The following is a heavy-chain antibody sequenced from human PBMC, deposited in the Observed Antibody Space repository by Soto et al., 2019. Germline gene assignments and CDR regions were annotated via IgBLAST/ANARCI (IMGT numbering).Heavy chain of an antibody. CDR1: GYSFTTYW. Sequence: HGESLKISCKSYGYSFTTYWIAWVRQMPGKGLEWMGSIHPGESDTRYSPSFQGQVTISADKSINTAYLQWSSLKASDTAMYYCARHEAGSGWYGVDYWGQGTLVTAPQ. V-gene: IGHV5-51*01. D-gene: IGHD6-19*01. J-gene: IGHJ4*02. CDR2: IHPGESDT. CDR3: ARHEAGSGWYGVDY.